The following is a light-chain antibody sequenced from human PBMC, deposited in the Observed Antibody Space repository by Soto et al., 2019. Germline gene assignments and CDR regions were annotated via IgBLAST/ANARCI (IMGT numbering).Light chain of an antibody. CDR3: QQYEKWPPSIT. CDR1: QPVNNN. CDR2: GVS. V-gene: IGKV3-15*01. J-gene: IGKJ5*01. Sequence: IEMTQSPAPLSASPGDRATLSCRASQPVNNNLAWYQQKPGQAPRLLIYGVSTRATGISARFSGGGSVTEFTLTISSLQSEDFAVYYCQQYEKWPPSITFGQGTRLEIK.